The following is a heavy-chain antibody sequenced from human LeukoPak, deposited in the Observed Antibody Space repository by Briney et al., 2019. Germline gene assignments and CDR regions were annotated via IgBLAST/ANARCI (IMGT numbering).Heavy chain of an antibody. J-gene: IGHJ4*02. Sequence: APVKVSCKASGFTFTSHDYNWVRQATGQGLEWMGWMNPNSGSTGYAQKFQGRVTVTRDTSTSTVHMELSGLRSEDTAVYYCARDQEGFDYWGQGTLVTVSS. CDR2: MNPNSGST. V-gene: IGHV1-8*01. CDR1: GFTFTSHD. CDR3: ARDQEGFDY.